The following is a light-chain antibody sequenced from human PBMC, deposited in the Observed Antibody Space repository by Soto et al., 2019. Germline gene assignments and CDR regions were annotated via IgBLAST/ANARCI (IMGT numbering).Light chain of an antibody. J-gene: IGLJ2*01. CDR3: QSYDSSLPLVV. Sequence: QSVLTQPPSVSGAPGQRVTISCTGSSSNIGAGYDVHWYQQLPGTAPKLLIYGNSNRPSGVPDRFSGSKSGTSASLAITGLQAEDEADYYCQSYDSSLPLVVFDGGTKLTVL. V-gene: IGLV1-40*01. CDR2: GNS. CDR1: SSNIGAGYD.